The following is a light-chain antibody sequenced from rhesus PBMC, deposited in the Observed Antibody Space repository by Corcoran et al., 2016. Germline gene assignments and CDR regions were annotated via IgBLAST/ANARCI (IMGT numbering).Light chain of an antibody. CDR3: VQSIAFPLT. CDR2: GGC. CDR1: QSLLHDNGNTY. Sequence: DIVMTQTPLSLPIIPGEPASISCRSSQSLLHDNGNTYLHGSLQTPGQSPQLLIYGGCNRASGVPDRFSGRGSRNYFTLQLSKVESEDVGIYYCVQSIAFPLTFGGGTKVDFK. J-gene: IGKJ4*01. V-gene: IGKV2-72*01.